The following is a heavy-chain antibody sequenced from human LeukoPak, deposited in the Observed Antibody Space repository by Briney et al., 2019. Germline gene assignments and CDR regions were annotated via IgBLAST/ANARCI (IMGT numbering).Heavy chain of an antibody. CDR3: AGGEVIDAFDI. J-gene: IGHJ3*02. D-gene: IGHD3-10*01. CDR2: IYTSGST. CDR1: GGSISSGSYY. V-gene: IGHV4-61*02. Sequence: PSQTLSLTCTVSGGSISSGSYYWSWIRQPAGKGLEWIGRIYTSGSTNYNPSLKSRVTISVDTSKNQFSLKLSSVTAADTAVYYCAGGEVIDAFDIWGQGTMVTVSS.